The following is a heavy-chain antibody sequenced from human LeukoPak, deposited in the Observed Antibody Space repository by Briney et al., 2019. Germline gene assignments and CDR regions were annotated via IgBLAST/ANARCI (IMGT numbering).Heavy chain of an antibody. V-gene: IGHV3-23*01. D-gene: IGHD6-13*01. CDR1: GFTFSSYA. J-gene: IGHJ6*02. Sequence: PGGSLRLSCAASGFTFSSYAMSWVRQAPGKGLEWVSAISGSGGSTYYADSVKGRFTISRDNSKNTLYLQMNSLRAEDTAVYYCASRGIAAAGPWDYYYYGMDVWGQGTTVTVSS. CDR3: ASRGIAAAGPWDYYYYGMDV. CDR2: ISGSGGST.